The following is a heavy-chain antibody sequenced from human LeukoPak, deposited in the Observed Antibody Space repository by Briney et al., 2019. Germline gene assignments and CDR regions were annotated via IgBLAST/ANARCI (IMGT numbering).Heavy chain of an antibody. CDR3: ARLQKYNWFDP. J-gene: IGHJ5*02. CDR1: GVSISSSSYY. V-gene: IGHV4-39*01. CDR2: IYYSGST. D-gene: IGHD4-11*01. Sequence: SETLSLTCTVSGVSISSSSYYWGWLRQPPGKGLEWIGSIYYSGSTYYKPSLNSRVTISVDTSKNQFSLKLSSVTAADTAVYYCARLQKYNWFDPWGQGTLVTVSS.